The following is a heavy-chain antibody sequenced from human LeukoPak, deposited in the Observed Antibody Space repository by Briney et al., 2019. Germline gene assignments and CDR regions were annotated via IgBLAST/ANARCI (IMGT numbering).Heavy chain of an antibody. J-gene: IGHJ4*02. V-gene: IGHV3-66*01. D-gene: IGHD5-12*01. CDR2: NSGGST. CDR3: ARGPSGYHNT. Sequence: GGSLRLSCAASGFTFSNAWMTWVRQAPGKGLEWVSLNSGGSTYYADSVKGRFTISRDNSKDTLYLQMNSLRAEDTAVYYCARGPSGYHNTGGQGTLVTVSS. CDR1: GFTFSNAW.